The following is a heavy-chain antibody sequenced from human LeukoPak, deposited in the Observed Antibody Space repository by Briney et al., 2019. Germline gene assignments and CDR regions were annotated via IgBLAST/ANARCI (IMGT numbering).Heavy chain of an antibody. D-gene: IGHD4-17*01. V-gene: IGHV1-2*02. CDR2: INPNSGDT. J-gene: IGHJ4*02. Sequence: GASVKVSCKASGYSFTGYYMHWVRQAPGQGLEWMGWINPNSGDTKYAQKFQGRVTMTRDTSISTAYMELTRLRSDDTAVYYCAVRLDYGDYFDYWAQGTLVTVSS. CDR1: GYSFTGYY. CDR3: AVRLDYGDYFDY.